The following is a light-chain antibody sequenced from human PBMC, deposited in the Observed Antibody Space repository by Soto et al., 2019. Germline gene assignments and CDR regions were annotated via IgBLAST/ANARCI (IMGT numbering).Light chain of an antibody. CDR3: QQCRSYKIFT. Sequence: DIQMTQSPSTLSASVGDRVTITCRASQSISSWLAWYQQKPGKAPKLLIYKASNLESGVPSRFRGSGSGTEFALTISSLQPDDFATYYCQQCRSYKIFTFGPGTKVDIK. CDR1: QSISSW. CDR2: KAS. J-gene: IGKJ3*01. V-gene: IGKV1-5*03.